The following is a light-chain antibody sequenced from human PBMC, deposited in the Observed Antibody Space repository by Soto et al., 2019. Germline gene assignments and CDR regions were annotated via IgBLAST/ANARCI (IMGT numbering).Light chain of an antibody. CDR3: EQNNIWPPIT. CDR2: GAS. J-gene: IGKJ5*01. CDR1: QSVSSN. Sequence: EIVMTQSPATLSVSPGERATLSCRASQSVSSNLAWYQQKPGQAPRLLIYGASTRATGIPARFSGSGSGTEFTLTISSLQPEDFAVYYCEQNNIWPPITFGQGTRLEIK. V-gene: IGKV3-15*01.